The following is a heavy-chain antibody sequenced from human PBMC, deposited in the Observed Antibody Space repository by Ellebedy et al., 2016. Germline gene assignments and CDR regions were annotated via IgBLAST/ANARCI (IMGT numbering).Heavy chain of an antibody. CDR2: IYYSGST. V-gene: IGHV4-61*01. J-gene: IGHJ4*02. D-gene: IGHD6-13*01. CDR1: GGSVSSGSYY. Sequence: GSLRLXCTVSGGSVSSGSYYWNWIRQSPGKGLEWIGDIYYSGSTNYNPSLNSRVTISVDTSKSQFSLKLTSVTAADTAVYYCARRRTVVGTRLFDYWGQGALVTVSS. CDR3: ARRRTVVGTRLFDY.